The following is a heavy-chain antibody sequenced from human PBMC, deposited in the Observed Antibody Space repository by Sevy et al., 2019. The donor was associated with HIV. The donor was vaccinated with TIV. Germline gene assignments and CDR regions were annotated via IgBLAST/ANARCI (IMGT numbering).Heavy chain of an antibody. D-gene: IGHD4-17*01. V-gene: IGHV3-30*18. CDR2: ISNDGTYK. CDR1: GFTFSSYG. J-gene: IGHJ6*02. CDR3: AKDRGTTVTTFYYYYGMDV. Sequence: GGSLRLSCVASGFTFSSYGMHWLRQAPGKGLEWVAVISNDGTYKYNADSVKGRFTISRGNPKNTLYLQMNSLRAEDTAIYYCAKDRGTTVTTFYYYYGMDVWGQGTTVTVSS.